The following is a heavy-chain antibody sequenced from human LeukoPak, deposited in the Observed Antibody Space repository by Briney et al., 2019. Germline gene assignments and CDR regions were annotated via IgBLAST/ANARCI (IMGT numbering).Heavy chain of an antibody. CDR2: INPNSGGT. CDR1: GYTFTGYY. CDR3: ARATKLEWLLIFGY. D-gene: IGHD3-3*01. Sequence: ASVKVSCKASGYTFTGYYLHWVRQAPGQGPEWMGRINPNSGGTNYAQKFQGRATMTRDTSINTAYMELSRLRSDDTAVYYCARATKLEWLLIFGYWGQGTLVTV. J-gene: IGHJ4*02. V-gene: IGHV1-2*06.